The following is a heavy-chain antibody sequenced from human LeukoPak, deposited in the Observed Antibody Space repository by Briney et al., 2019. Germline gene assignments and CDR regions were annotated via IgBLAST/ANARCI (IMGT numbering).Heavy chain of an antibody. CDR1: GFTFSSYG. D-gene: IGHD3-22*01. CDR3: ARARLHSSGYFLYYFDY. Sequence: GRSLRLSCAASGFTFSSYGMHWVRQAPGKGLEWVAVIWYNGSNKYYADSVKGRFTISRDNSKNTLYLQMNSLRAEDTAVYYCARARLHSSGYFLYYFDYWGQGTLVTVSS. J-gene: IGHJ4*02. CDR2: IWYNGSNK. V-gene: IGHV3-33*01.